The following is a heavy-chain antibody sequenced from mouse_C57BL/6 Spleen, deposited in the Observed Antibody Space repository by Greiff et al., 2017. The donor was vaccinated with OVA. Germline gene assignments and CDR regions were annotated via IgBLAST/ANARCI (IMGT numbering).Heavy chain of an antibody. V-gene: IGHV1-26*01. CDR3: ASPGSSSYWYCDV. Sequence: EVQLQQSGPELVKPGASVKISCKASGYTFTDYYMNWVKQSHGKSLEWIGDINPNNGGTSYNQKFKGKATLTVDKSSSTAYMELRSLTSEDSAVYYCASPGSSSYWYCDVWGTGTTVTVSS. D-gene: IGHD1-1*01. CDR2: INPNNGGT. CDR1: GYTFTDYY. J-gene: IGHJ1*03.